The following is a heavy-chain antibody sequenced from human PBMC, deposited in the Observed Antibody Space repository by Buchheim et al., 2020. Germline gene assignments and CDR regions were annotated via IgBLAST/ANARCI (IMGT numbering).Heavy chain of an antibody. CDR3: AKDTSGYSYDYYGMDV. CDR1: GFTFSSYA. Sequence: QVHLVESGGGVVQPGRSLRLSCAASGFTFSSYAMHWVRQAPGKGLEWVALISYDGSYEYYADSVKGRFTISRDNSKNMLYLQMNSLRAEDTTMYHCAKDTSGYSYDYYGMDVWGQGTT. J-gene: IGHJ6*02. V-gene: IGHV3-30*18. D-gene: IGHD5-12*01. CDR2: ISYDGSYE.